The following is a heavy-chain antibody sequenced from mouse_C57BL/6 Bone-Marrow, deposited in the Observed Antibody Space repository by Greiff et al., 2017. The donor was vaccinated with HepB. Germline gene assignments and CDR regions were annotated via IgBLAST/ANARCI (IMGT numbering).Heavy chain of an antibody. CDR2: INPSNGGT. V-gene: IGHV1-53*01. CDR1: GYTFTSYW. Sequence: QVQLKQPGTELVKPGASVKLSCKASGYTFTSYWMHWVKQRPGQGLEWIGNINPSNGGTNYNEKFKSKATLTVDKSSSTAYMQLSSLTSEDSAVYYCARDETTVVAYWYFDVWGTGTTVTVSS. J-gene: IGHJ1*03. CDR3: ARDETTVVAYWYFDV. D-gene: IGHD1-1*01.